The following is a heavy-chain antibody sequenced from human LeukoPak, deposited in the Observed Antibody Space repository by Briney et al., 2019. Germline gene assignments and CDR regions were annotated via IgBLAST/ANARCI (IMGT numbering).Heavy chain of an antibody. Sequence: TSETLSLTCAVYGGSFSSYYLSWIRQPPGKGLEWIGEINHSGSTNYNQSLKSRVTISVDTSKNKFYLKLSSVTAEDTAVYYCAREVGSSSWYSWWYFDLWGRGTLVTVSS. CDR1: GGSFSSYY. CDR3: AREVGSSSWYSWWYFDL. J-gene: IGHJ2*01. D-gene: IGHD6-13*01. CDR2: INHSGST. V-gene: IGHV4-34*01.